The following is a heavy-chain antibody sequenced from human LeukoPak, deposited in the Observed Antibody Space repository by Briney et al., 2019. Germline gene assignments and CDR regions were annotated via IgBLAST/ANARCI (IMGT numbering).Heavy chain of an antibody. CDR2: IYYSGST. V-gene: IGHV4-39*01. CDR1: GGSISSSSYY. Sequence: SETLSLTCTVSGGSISSSSYYWGGLRQPPGRGREWVGSIYYSGSTYYNPSLKSRVTISVDTSKNQFSLKLSSVTAADTAVYYCARLNSSGYYLYLSFDYWGQGTLVTVSS. D-gene: IGHD3-22*01. J-gene: IGHJ4*02. CDR3: ARLNSSGYYLYLSFDY.